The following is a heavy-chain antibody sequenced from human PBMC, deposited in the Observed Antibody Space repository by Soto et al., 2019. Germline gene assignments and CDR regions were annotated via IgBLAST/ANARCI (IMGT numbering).Heavy chain of an antibody. CDR3: ARGVGYYDSSGYPLPFYYYYGMDV. Sequence: SVKVSCKASGGTFSSYAISWVRQAPGQGLEWMGGIVPIFGTANYAQKFQGRVTITADKSTSTAYMELSSLRSEDTAVYYCARGVGYYDSSGYPLPFYYYYGMDVWGQGTTVTVSS. V-gene: IGHV1-69*06. CDR1: GGTFSSYA. D-gene: IGHD3-22*01. J-gene: IGHJ6*02. CDR2: IVPIFGTA.